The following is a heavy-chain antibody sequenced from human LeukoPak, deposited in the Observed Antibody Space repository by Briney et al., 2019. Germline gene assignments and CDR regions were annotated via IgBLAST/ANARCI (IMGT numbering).Heavy chain of an antibody. Sequence: SETLSLTCAVYGGSFSGYYWSWIRQPPGKGLEWVGEINHSGSTNYNPSLKSRVTISVDTSKNQFSLKLSSVTAADTAVYYCARTSADQLRRAGFDHWGQGTLVTVSS. D-gene: IGHD2-2*01. CDR3: ARTSADQLRRAGFDH. CDR1: GGSFSGYY. J-gene: IGHJ5*02. V-gene: IGHV4-34*01. CDR2: INHSGST.